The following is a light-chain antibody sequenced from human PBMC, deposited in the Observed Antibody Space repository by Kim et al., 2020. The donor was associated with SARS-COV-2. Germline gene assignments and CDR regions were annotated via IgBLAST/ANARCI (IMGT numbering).Light chain of an antibody. V-gene: IGLV3-1*01. CDR3: QAWDSSTAPYV. CDR2: QDS. J-gene: IGLJ1*01. Sequence: PGQTAIITCSGDKLGDKYACWYQQKPGQSPVLVIYQDSKRPSGIPERFSGSNSGNTATLTISGTQAMDEADYYCQAWDSSTAPYVFGTGTKVTVL. CDR1: KLGDKY.